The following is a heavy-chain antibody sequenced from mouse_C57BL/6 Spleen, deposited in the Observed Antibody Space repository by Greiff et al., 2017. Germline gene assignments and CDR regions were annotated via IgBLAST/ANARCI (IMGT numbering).Heavy chain of an antibody. Sequence: QVQLKQPGAELVKPGASVKLSCKASGYTFTSYWMHWVKQRPGRGLEWIGRIDPNSGGTKYNEKFKSKATLTVDKPSSTAYMQLSSLTSEDSAVYYCARRDGSSSYAMDYWGQGTSVTVSS. J-gene: IGHJ4*01. CDR1: GYTFTSYW. CDR3: ARRDGSSSYAMDY. V-gene: IGHV1-72*01. D-gene: IGHD1-1*01. CDR2: IDPNSGGT.